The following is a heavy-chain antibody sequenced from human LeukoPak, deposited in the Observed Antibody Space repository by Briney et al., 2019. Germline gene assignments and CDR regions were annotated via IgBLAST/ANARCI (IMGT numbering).Heavy chain of an antibody. CDR1: GFTFSGTW. J-gene: IGHJ4*02. CDR2: ITSDGIST. V-gene: IGHV3-74*03. Sequence: GGSLRLSCAASGFTFSGTWMHWVRQPPGKGLVWVARITSDGISTTYAESVKGRFTISRDNAKDTLYLQMNSLRAEDTAVYYCARDWYHAIDYWGQGALVTVSS. CDR3: ARDWYHAIDY. D-gene: IGHD2-2*01.